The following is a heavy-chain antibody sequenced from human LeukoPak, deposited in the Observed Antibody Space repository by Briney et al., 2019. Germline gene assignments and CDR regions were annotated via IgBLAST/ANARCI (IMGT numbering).Heavy chain of an antibody. V-gene: IGHV3-21*01. D-gene: IGHD5-12*01. CDR2: ISRTSAYI. Sequence: GGSLRLSCAASGFTFSTYSMNWVRQAPGKGLEWVSSISRTSAYIYYAGSVKGRFTISRDDSKNTVYLQMNSLRDEDTAVYYCAREGYSAYDVGFEDWGQGTLVTVST. CDR1: GFTFSTYS. CDR3: AREGYSAYDVGFED. J-gene: IGHJ4*02.